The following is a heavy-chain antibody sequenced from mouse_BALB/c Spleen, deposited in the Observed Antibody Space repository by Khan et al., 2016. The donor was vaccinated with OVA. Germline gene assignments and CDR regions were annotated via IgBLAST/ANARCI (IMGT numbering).Heavy chain of an antibody. Sequence: QVQLKESGPGLVAPSQSLSIACTVSGSASTNYGVSWARQTPGKGLEWLGVIWSDGNTNYHSSLKSRLTITRDNSKSQVLLKLNRLQTDDTATYYGAIIFYGYDWFAYWGQGTLVTVSA. V-gene: IGHV2-3*01. J-gene: IGHJ3*01. CDR2: IWSDGNT. CDR3: AIIFYGYDWFAY. D-gene: IGHD2-2*01. CDR1: GSASTNYG.